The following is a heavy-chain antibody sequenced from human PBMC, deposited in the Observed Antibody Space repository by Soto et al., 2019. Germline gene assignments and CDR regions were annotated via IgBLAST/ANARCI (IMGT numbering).Heavy chain of an antibody. D-gene: IGHD6-13*01. Sequence: GGSLRLSCAASGFTFSSYGMHWVRQAPGKGLEWVAVIWYDGSNKYYADSVKGRFTISRDNSKNTLYLQMNSLRAEDTAVYYCAVGYSSWFKVLGYWGQGTLVTVSS. CDR3: AVGYSSWFKVLGY. J-gene: IGHJ4*02. CDR1: GFTFSSYG. V-gene: IGHV3-33*01. CDR2: IWYDGSNK.